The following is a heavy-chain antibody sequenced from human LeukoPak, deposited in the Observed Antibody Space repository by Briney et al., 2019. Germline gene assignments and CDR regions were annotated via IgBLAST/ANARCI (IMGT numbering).Heavy chain of an antibody. J-gene: IGHJ4*02. CDR2: IYSSGST. CDR1: GGSISNYH. V-gene: IGHV4-4*07. CDR3: ARDSPSVYYLYYFDY. D-gene: IGHD3-22*01. Sequence: PSETLSLTCTVSGGSISNYHWSWIRQPAGKGLEWIGRIYSSGSTSYNPSLKSRVTMSVDTSRNLFSLKLSSVTAADTAVYYCARDSPSVYYLYYFDYWGQGTLVTVSS.